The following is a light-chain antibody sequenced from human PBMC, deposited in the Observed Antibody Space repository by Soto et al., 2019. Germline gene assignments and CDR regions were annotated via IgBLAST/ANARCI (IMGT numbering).Light chain of an antibody. CDR2: AAS. Sequence: DIQMTQSPSALSASVGDRVTITCRASQAISTYMAWYQQKPGKAPKRLIYAASSLQSGVPPRFSGSGSGTEFTLTISSLQPEDFASYYCQKLDNFPLTFGQGTKVDIK. J-gene: IGKJ1*01. CDR1: QAISTY. CDR3: QKLDNFPLT. V-gene: IGKV1-17*03.